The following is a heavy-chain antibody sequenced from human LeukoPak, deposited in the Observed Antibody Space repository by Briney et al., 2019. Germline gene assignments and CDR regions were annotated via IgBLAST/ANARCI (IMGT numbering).Heavy chain of an antibody. D-gene: IGHD2-2*03. CDR3: AKYRYGYLGMDS. V-gene: IGHV4-34*01. Sequence: SETLSLTCRVHDGPSSGYYWSWIRQPPGRGLKWIGEINYSGSINYSPPLKGRVFISLDTSKNLFSLKLNSVTVADTAVYYCAKYRYGYLGMDSWGQGTQVTVSS. J-gene: IGHJ4*02. CDR2: INYSGSI. CDR1: DGPSSGYY.